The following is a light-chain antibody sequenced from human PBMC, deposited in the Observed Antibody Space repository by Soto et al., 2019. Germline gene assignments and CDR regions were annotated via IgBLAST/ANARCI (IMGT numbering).Light chain of an antibody. Sequence: EIGRTQSLATLAVCPGERGTLSCRASQGGRSNLAWYQQKPGKAPRLLIYDASSRATGIPDRFSGGGSGTDFTLTISRLEPEDFAVYYCQQFSSYPLTFGGGAKV. CDR3: QQFSSYPLT. J-gene: IGKJ4*01. CDR1: QGGRSN. V-gene: IGKV3-20*01. CDR2: DAS.